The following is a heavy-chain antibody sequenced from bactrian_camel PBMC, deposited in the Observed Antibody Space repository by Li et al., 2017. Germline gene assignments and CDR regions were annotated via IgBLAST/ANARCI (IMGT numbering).Heavy chain of an antibody. Sequence: VQLVESGGGSVQAGGSLRLECVVSGATYAFYCMGWFRQVPGNEREPLAAIDSNGGTSVADSVKGRFTISRDGSKNTLYLHMNGLTPEDTAMYHCAASGDQLGRWCYEFPVNWVSWLYNWGQGTQVTVS. CDR1: GATYAFYC. V-gene: IGHV3S55*01. CDR2: IDSNGGT. J-gene: IGHJ4*01. D-gene: IGHD3*01. CDR3: AASGDQLGRWCYEFPVNWVSWLYN.